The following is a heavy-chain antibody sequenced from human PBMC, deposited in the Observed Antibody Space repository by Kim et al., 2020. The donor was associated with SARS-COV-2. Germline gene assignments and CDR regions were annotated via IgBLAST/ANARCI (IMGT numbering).Heavy chain of an antibody. J-gene: IGHJ4*02. CDR1: GFTFSSYS. Sequence: GGSLRLSCAASGFTFSSYSMNWVRQAPGKGLEWVSSISSSSSYIYYADSVKGRFTISRDNAKNSLYLQMNSLRAEDTAVYYCSRDVYIVGATLDPYFDYWGQGTLVTVSS. V-gene: IGHV3-21*01. CDR3: SRDVYIVGATLDPYFDY. CDR2: ISSSSSYI. D-gene: IGHD1-26*01.